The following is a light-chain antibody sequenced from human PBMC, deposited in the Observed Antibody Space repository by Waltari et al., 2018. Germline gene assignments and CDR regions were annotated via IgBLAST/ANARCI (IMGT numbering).Light chain of an antibody. J-gene: IGKJ1*01. CDR1: QSVSSSY. V-gene: IGKV3-20*01. CDR2: GAS. CDR3: QQYGSSPWT. Sequence: EIVLTQYPGTLSLSPGERDTHSCRASQSVSSSYLAWYQQKPGQAPRVLIHGASNRATVIPDRFSGSGSGTDFTLTISRLEPEDFAVYYCQQYGSSPWTFGQGTKVEIK.